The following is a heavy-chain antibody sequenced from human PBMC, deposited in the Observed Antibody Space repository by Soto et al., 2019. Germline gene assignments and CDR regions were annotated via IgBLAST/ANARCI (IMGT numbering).Heavy chain of an antibody. CDR2: IYYSGST. Sequence: QVQLQESGPGLVKPSQTLSLTCTVSGGSISSGDYYWSWIRQPPGKGLEWMGYIYYSGSTHSNPSLKSRVTISVDTSKNQFSLKLSSVTAADTAVYYCARAQGSGFLVSWGQGTLVTVSS. CDR1: GGSISSGDYY. J-gene: IGHJ4*02. D-gene: IGHD3-10*01. V-gene: IGHV4-30-4*01. CDR3: ARAQGSGFLVS.